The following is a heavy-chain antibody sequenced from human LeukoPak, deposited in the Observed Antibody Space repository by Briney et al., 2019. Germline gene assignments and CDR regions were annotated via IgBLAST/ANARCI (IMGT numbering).Heavy chain of an antibody. CDR3: ATGIQSRSVGHFDL. Sequence: PGGSLRLSCAASGFTFSSYWMTWVRQAPGKGLEWLANIKQEGSEKNYVDSVKGRFTISRDNAKNLLYLQMNTLRADDTAVYYCATGIQSRSVGHFDLWGRGTLVTVSS. CDR1: GFTFSSYW. CDR2: IKQEGSEK. J-gene: IGHJ2*01. D-gene: IGHD5-18*01. V-gene: IGHV3-7*01.